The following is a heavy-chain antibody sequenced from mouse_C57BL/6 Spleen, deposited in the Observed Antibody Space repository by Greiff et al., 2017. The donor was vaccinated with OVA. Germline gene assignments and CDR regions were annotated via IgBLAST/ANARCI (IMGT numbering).Heavy chain of an antibody. Sequence: QVQLKESGAELARPGASVKLSCKASGYTFTSYGISWVKQRPGQGLAWIGAIYPRSGNTYYNEKFKGKATLTADKSSSTAYMELRSLKSEDAAVYFGAREKDSSGYVSYAMDDWGQGTSVTVAS. J-gene: IGHJ4*01. CDR2: IYPRSGNT. V-gene: IGHV1-81*01. CDR3: AREKDSSGYVSYAMDD. D-gene: IGHD3-2*02. CDR1: GYTFTSYG.